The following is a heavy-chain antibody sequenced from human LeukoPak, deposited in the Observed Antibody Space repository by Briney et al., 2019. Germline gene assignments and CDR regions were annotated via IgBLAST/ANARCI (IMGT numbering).Heavy chain of an antibody. CDR1: GYTFTSYD. J-gene: IGHJ6*02. CDR2: MNPNSGNT. D-gene: IGHD3-22*01. CDR3: ARGYYYDSSGYYRGYYYGMDV. Sequence: GASVKVSCKASGYTFTSYDINWVRQATGQGLEWMGWMNPNSGNTGYAQKFQGRVTMTRNTSISTAYMELSSLRSEDTAVYYCARGYYYDSSGYYRGYYYGMDVWGQGTTVTVSS. V-gene: IGHV1-8*01.